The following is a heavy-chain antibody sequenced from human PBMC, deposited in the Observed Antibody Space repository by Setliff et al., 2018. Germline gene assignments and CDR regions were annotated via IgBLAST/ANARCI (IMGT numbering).Heavy chain of an antibody. J-gene: IGHJ3*02. D-gene: IGHD6-19*01. Sequence: GASLTISCKGSGYSFTSYWIGWVRQMPGKGLEWMGIIYPGDSDTRYSPSFQGQVTISADKSISTAYLQWSSLKASDTAMYYCARQAVAGNDAFDIWGQGTMVTVSS. V-gene: IGHV5-51*01. CDR1: GYSFTSYW. CDR3: ARQAVAGNDAFDI. CDR2: IYPGDSDT.